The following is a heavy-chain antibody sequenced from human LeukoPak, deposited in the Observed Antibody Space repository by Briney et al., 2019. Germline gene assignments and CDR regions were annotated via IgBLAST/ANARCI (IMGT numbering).Heavy chain of an antibody. D-gene: IGHD3-3*01. CDR1: GGSISSYY. CDR3: ARGTNYDFWSGYPIYYFDY. J-gene: IGHJ4*02. V-gene: IGHV4-39*07. CDR2: IYYSGST. Sequence: SETLSLTCTVSGGSISSYYWGWIRQPPGKGLEWIGSIYYSGSTYYNPSLKSRVTVSVDTSKNQFSLKLSSVTAADTAVYYCARGTNYDFWSGYPIYYFDYWGQGTLVTVSS.